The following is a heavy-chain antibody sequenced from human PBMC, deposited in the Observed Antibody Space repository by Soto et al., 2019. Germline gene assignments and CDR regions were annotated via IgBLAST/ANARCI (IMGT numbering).Heavy chain of an antibody. V-gene: IGHV1-18*04. CDR1: GYSFSTNG. J-gene: IGHJ5*02. CDR3: ATDKGDFTFGP. D-gene: IGHD3-3*01. CDR2: ISANTGDT. Sequence: QVQLAQSGAEVKKPGAPITVSCKASGYSFSTNGASWVRQAPGQGLEWMGWISANTGDTLYAEKFEDRITLTADTPTTTAYMELRSLRPDDTATYFCATDKGDFTFGPWGQGTLITVSS.